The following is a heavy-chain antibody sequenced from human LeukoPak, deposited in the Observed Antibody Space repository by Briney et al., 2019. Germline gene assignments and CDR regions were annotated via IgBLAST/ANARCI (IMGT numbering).Heavy chain of an antibody. Sequence: ASVKVSCKASGYTFTNYYIHWVRQAPGQGLEWVGWINPNSGDTNYAQKLQGRVTMTRDTSIFTAFMELSRLTSDDTAVYYCARVVSGGVIWAYWGQGTLVTVSS. J-gene: IGHJ4*02. V-gene: IGHV1-2*02. CDR1: GYTFTNYY. D-gene: IGHD3-16*01. CDR3: ARVVSGGVIWAY. CDR2: INPNSGDT.